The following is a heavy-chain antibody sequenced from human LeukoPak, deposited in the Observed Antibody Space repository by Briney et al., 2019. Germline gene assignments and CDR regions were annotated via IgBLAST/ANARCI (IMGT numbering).Heavy chain of an antibody. Sequence: PSETLSLTCAVYGGSFSGYYWSWIRQPPGKGLEWIGEINHSGSTNYNPSLKSRVTISVDTSKNQFSLKLSSVTAADTAVYYCARDSAFSGSYALGFEYFQHWGQGTLVTVSS. D-gene: IGHD1-26*01. CDR3: ARDSAFSGSYALGFEYFQH. V-gene: IGHV4-34*01. CDR2: INHSGST. J-gene: IGHJ1*01. CDR1: GGSFSGYY.